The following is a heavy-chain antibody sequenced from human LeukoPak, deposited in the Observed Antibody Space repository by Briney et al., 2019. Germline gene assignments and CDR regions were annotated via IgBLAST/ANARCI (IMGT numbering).Heavy chain of an antibody. V-gene: IGHV1-58*02. CDR3: AAARYYYDSSGYFFGNLNCYFDL. D-gene: IGHD3-22*01. J-gene: IGHJ2*01. Sequence: GTSVKVSCKASGFTFTSSAMQWVRQARGQRLEWIGWIVVGSGNTNYAQKFQERVTITRDMSTSTAYMELSSLRSEDTAVYYCAAARYYYDSSGYFFGNLNCYFDLWARGTRVTVSS. CDR1: GFTFTSSA. CDR2: IVVGSGNT.